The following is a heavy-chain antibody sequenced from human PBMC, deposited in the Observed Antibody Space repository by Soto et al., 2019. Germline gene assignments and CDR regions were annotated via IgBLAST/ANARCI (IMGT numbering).Heavy chain of an antibody. CDR2: ISGSGGSK. J-gene: IGHJ4*02. Sequence: SGGSLRLSCAASGFTFSDYALDWVRQAPGKGLEWVSGISGSGGSKYYADSVKGRFTISRDNSKNTLSLQMNSLRADDTAVYYCAKDRGVSGINNFDYWGQGTQVTVSS. V-gene: IGHV3-23*01. CDR3: AKDRGVSGINNFDY. CDR1: GFTFSDYA. D-gene: IGHD3-10*01.